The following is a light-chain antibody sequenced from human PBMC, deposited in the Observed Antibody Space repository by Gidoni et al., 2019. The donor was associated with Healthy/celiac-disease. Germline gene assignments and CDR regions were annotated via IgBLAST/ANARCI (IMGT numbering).Light chain of an antibody. CDR1: SSDVGSYNL. Sequence: HSALTQPASVSGAPGQSITISCTGTSSDVGSYNLVSWYQQHPGKAPKLMIYKGSKRPSGVSNRFSGSKSGNTASLTISGLQAEDEADYYCCSYAGSSTYVFGTGTKVTVL. CDR2: KGS. J-gene: IGLJ1*01. CDR3: CSYAGSSTYV. V-gene: IGLV2-23*01.